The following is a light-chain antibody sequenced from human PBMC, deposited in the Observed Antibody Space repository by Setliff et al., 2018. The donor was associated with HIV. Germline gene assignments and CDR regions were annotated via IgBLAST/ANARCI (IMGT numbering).Light chain of an antibody. CDR2: EVN. CDR3: CSYAGSSTGV. Sequence: SALAQPPSASGCLGQSVTISCTGTRNDVGRYNFVSWYRQYPGKAPKLLIYEVNKRPSGVPDRFSGSKSGNTASLRISGLQADDEADYYCCSYAGSSTGVFGGGTKVTVL. J-gene: IGLJ2*01. CDR1: RNDVGRYNF. V-gene: IGLV2-8*01.